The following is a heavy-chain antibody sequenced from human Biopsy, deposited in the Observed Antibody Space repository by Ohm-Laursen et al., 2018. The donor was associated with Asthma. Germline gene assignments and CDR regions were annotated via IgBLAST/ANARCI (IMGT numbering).Heavy chain of an antibody. V-gene: IGHV1-69*13. CDR1: GGTFNTYV. CDR3: ARKAGSCISRTCYSLDF. Sequence: ASVKVSCNSLGGTFNTYVIGWVRQAPGQGLEWMGGINSVFGTTTYPQKFQDRVTITADGSTSTVYMELSSLRSEDTAVYYCARKAGSCISRTCYSLDFWGQGTLVTVSS. CDR2: INSVFGTT. D-gene: IGHD2-2*01. J-gene: IGHJ4*02.